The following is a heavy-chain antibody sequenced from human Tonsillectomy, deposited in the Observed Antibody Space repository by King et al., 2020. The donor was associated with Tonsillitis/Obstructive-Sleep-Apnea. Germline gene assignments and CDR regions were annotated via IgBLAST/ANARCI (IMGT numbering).Heavy chain of an antibody. Sequence: QLVQSGAEVKKPGASVKVSCKASGYRFTNYGSSWVRQAPGQGLEWMGWISGYNGNTKYAQKLQGRVTMTTDTSTSTAYMELRSLRSDDTAMYYCARDLSYDRSDYYEGFDYWGQGTLVTVSS. CDR1: GYRFTNYG. J-gene: IGHJ4*02. D-gene: IGHD3-22*01. V-gene: IGHV1-18*01. CDR2: ISGYNGNT. CDR3: ARDLSYDRSDYYEGFDY.